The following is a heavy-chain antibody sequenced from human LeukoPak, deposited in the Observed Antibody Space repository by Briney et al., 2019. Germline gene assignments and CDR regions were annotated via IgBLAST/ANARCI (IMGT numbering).Heavy chain of an antibody. V-gene: IGHV3-53*01. J-gene: IGHJ5*02. Sequence: QPGGSLRLSCAASGFTVSSNYMSWVHQAPGKGLEWVSVIYSGGSTYYADSVKGRFTISRDNSKNTLYLQMNSLRAEDTAVYYCARAILPNWFDPWGQGTLVTVSS. CDR1: GFTVSSNY. CDR3: ARAILPNWFDP. D-gene: IGHD3-9*01. CDR2: IYSGGST.